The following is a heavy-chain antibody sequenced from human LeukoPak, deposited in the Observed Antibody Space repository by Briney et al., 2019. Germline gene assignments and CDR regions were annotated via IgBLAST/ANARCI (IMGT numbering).Heavy chain of an antibody. CDR1: GFTFSSYW. D-gene: IGHD6-13*01. CDR2: IKHDGSEK. Sequence: PGGSLRLSCAASGFTFSSYWMSWVRQAPGKGLEWVANIKHDGSEKYYVDSVKGRFTISRDNAKNSLYLQMNSLRAEDTAVYYCARGGPRGQQLDYYYYMDVWGKGTTVTVSS. V-gene: IGHV3-7*01. CDR3: ARGGPRGQQLDYYYYMDV. J-gene: IGHJ6*03.